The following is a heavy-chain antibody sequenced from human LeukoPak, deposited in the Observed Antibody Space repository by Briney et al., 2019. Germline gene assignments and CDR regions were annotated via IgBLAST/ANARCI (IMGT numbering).Heavy chain of an antibody. CDR1: GGSISSYY. Sequence: MPSETLSLTCTVSGGSISSYYWSWIRQPAGKGLEWIGRIYTSGSTNYNPSLKSRVTMSVDTSKNQFSLKLSSVTAADTAVYYCARGCGSSKYYYYYYGMDVWGQRTTVTVSS. D-gene: IGHD6-13*01. J-gene: IGHJ6*02. CDR3: ARGCGSSKYYYYYYGMDV. CDR2: IYTSGST. V-gene: IGHV4-4*07.